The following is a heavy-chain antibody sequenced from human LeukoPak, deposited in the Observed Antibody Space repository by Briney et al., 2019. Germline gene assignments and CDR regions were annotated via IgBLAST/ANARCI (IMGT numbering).Heavy chain of an antibody. CDR2: ISYDGSNK. V-gene: IGHV3-30*18. D-gene: IGHD3-10*01. Sequence: GGSLRLSCAASGFTFSSYGMHWVRQAPGKGLEWVAVISYDGSNKYYADSVKGRFTISRDNSKNTLYLQMNSLRAEDTAVYYCAKDYYRRFYYFDYWGQGTQVTVSS. CDR3: AKDYYRRFYYFDY. CDR1: GFTFSSYG. J-gene: IGHJ4*02.